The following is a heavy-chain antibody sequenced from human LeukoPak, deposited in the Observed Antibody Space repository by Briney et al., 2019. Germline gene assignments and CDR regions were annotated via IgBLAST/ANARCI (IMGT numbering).Heavy chain of an antibody. J-gene: IGHJ4*02. CDR3: ARLSGYDEYPDY. D-gene: IGHD6-13*01. V-gene: IGHV1-18*01. CDR2: ISAYNGNT. Sequence: GASLKVSCKASGYTFSSYGISWVRQAPGQGLEWMGWISAYNGNTNFAQEFQGRVTMTTDTSTSTASMELRSLRSDDTAVYYCARLSGYDEYPDYWGQGTLVTVSS. CDR1: GYTFSSYG.